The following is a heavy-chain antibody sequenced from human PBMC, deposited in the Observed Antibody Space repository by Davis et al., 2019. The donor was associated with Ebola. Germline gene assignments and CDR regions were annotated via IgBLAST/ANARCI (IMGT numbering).Heavy chain of an antibody. CDR2: INHSGST. Sequence: MPSETLSLTCAVFGGSFSGYYWNWIRQPPGKGLEWIGEINHSGSTYYNPSLKSRVTISVDTSKNQFSLKLSSVTAADTAVYYCAREVVVTPNYYFDYWGQGTLVTVSS. CDR3: AREVVVTPNYYFDY. CDR1: GGSFSGYY. J-gene: IGHJ4*02. V-gene: IGHV4-34*01. D-gene: IGHD2-21*02.